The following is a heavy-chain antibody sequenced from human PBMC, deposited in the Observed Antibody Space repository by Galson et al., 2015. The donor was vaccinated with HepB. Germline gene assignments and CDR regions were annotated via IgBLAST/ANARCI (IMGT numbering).Heavy chain of an antibody. J-gene: IGHJ4*02. CDR3: AKREARNSGPFDL. CDR1: GFIFSRHG. D-gene: IGHD6-19*01. CDR2: IWHDGSNQ. V-gene: IGHV3-30*02. Sequence: SLRLSCAASGFIFSRHGIHWVRQAPGKGLECVAMIWHDGSNQLYADSVKGRFTISRDNSKSMLYLQMDSLRAEDTAVYHCAKREARNSGPFDLWGQGALVTVSS.